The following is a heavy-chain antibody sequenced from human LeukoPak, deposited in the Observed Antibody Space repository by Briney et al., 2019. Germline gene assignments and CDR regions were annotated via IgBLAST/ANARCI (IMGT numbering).Heavy chain of an antibody. CDR3: AGVWRVIIDF. V-gene: IGHV4-4*09. CDR2: IYSTGGT. J-gene: IGHJ4*02. CDR1: GTTFSGYY. Sequence: PSETLSLTCSVSGTTFSGYYWTWVRQPPGKGLEWMGCIYSTGGTSYNPSLQRRVTISADTSKNQFSLKLRTVMTADTAIYYCAGVWRVIIDFWGQGTLVGVSS. D-gene: IGHD2-8*01.